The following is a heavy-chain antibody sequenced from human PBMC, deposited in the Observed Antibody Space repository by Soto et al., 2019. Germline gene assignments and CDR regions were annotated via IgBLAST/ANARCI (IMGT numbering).Heavy chain of an antibody. D-gene: IGHD1-26*01. CDR2: ISSSSSYI. J-gene: IGHJ4*02. V-gene: IGHV3-21*01. CDR1: GFTFSRYS. CDR3: ARMHSGTYYGAFDY. Sequence: GWSLRLSCAASGFTFSRYSMNWVRQAPGKGLEWVSSISSSSSYIYYADSVKGRLTISRDNAKDSLHLQINSLRAEDTAVYYCARMHSGTYYGAFDYWGQGTLVTVSS.